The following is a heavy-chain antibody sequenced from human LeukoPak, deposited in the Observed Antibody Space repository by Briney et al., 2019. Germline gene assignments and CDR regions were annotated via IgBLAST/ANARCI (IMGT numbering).Heavy chain of an antibody. V-gene: IGHV3-23*01. CDR3: ARVHYGIDY. J-gene: IGHJ4*02. CDR1: GFTFSSYA. CDR2: ISDSGGST. Sequence: GGSLRLSCAASGFTFSSYAMSWVRHAPGKGLEWVSVISDSGGSTYYADSVKGRFTISRDNAENSLYLQMNSLRADDSAMYYCARVHYGIDYWGQGTLVTVSS. D-gene: IGHD4-17*01.